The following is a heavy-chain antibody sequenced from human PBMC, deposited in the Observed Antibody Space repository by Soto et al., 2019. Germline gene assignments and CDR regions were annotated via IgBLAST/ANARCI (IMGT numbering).Heavy chain of an antibody. CDR1: GGSISSYY. J-gene: IGHJ5*02. CDR3: EREARIYDSSGYYLVWFDT. D-gene: IGHD3-22*01. V-gene: IGHV4-59*01. Sequence: SETLSLTCTVSGGSISSYYWSWIRQPPGKGLEWIGYIYYSGSTNYNPSLKSRVTISVDTSKNQFSLKLSSVTAADTAVYYCEREARIYDSSGYYLVWFDTWGQGTLVTVSS. CDR2: IYYSGST.